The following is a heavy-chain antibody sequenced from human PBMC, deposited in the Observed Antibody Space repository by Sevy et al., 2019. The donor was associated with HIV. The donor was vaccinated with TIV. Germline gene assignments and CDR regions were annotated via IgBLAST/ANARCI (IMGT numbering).Heavy chain of an antibody. V-gene: IGHV4-31*03. Sequence: SETLSLTCTVSGGSISSGGYYWSWIRQHPGKGLEWIGYIYYSGSTYYNPSLKSRVTISVDTSKNQLSLKLSSVTAADTAVYYCARVGRHNWFDPWGQGTLVTVSS. CDR2: IYYSGST. D-gene: IGHD3-10*01. CDR1: GGSISSGGYY. CDR3: ARVGRHNWFDP. J-gene: IGHJ5*02.